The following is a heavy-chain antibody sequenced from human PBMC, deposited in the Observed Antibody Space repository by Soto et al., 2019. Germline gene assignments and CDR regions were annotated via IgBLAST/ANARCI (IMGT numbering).Heavy chain of an antibody. Sequence: QVQLQESGPGLVKPAQTLSLTCTVSGVSITSGGYHWSWIRQHPGKGLEWIGYTFYSGSTYYNPSLKSRVTISVDTSKNQFSLKLRSLTAADTAMYYCARDYARRGYYAMDVWGQGTTVTVSS. CDR1: GVSITSGGYH. CDR2: TFYSGST. CDR3: ARDYARRGYYAMDV. V-gene: IGHV4-31*03. J-gene: IGHJ6*02. D-gene: IGHD2-2*01.